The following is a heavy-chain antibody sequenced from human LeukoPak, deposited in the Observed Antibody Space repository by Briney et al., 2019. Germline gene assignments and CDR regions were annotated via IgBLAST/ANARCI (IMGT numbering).Heavy chain of an antibody. V-gene: IGHV3-30*03. Sequence: PGGSLRLSCAASGFTFSSYGMHWVRQAPGKGLEWVAVISYDGSNKYYADSVKGRFTISRDNSKNTLYLQMNSLRAEDTAVYYCARESDIVVVPAAPDLWGQGTLVTVSS. CDR2: ISYDGSNK. J-gene: IGHJ4*02. CDR1: GFTFSSYG. D-gene: IGHD2-2*01. CDR3: ARESDIVVVPAAPDL.